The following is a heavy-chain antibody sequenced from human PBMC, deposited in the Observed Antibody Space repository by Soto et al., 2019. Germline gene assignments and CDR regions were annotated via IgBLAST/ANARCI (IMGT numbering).Heavy chain of an antibody. CDR3: ARSSDSSSGPNWFDP. V-gene: IGHV4-59*01. Sequence: PSETLSLTCTVSGGSISSYYWSWIRQPPGKGLEWIGYIYYSGSTNYNPSLKSRATISVDTSKNQFSLKLSSVTAADTAVYYCARSSDSSSGPNWFDPWGQGTLVTVSS. J-gene: IGHJ5*02. CDR1: GGSISSYY. D-gene: IGHD6-6*01. CDR2: IYYSGST.